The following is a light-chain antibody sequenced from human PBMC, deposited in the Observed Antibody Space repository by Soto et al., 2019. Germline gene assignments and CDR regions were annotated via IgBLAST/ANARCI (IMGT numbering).Light chain of an antibody. CDR2: DVS. CDR3: QQYNTYPIT. V-gene: IGKV1-13*02. Sequence: AIQLTQSPSSLSASVGDRVTITCRASQDIRGALAWYQQKPGKAPKFLIFDVSTLQSGVPSRFSGSGSGTDFSLTISSLQPEEFRTYYCQQYNTYPITFGQGKRLEIK. J-gene: IGKJ5*01. CDR1: QDIRGA.